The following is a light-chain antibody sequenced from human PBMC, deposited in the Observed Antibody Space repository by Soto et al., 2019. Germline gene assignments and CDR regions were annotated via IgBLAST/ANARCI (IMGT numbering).Light chain of an antibody. CDR3: QHYNDWPLT. CDR1: QNIWNK. J-gene: IGKJ4*01. V-gene: IGKV3-15*01. CDR2: DVS. Sequence: EIVMTQSPATLSVSPGERVTLSCRASQNIWNKLAWYQQRPGQIPRLLMYDVSSRASGIPARFTGSGSQTEFTLTINSLQSEDFAVDYCQHYNDWPLTFGGGTKVEIK.